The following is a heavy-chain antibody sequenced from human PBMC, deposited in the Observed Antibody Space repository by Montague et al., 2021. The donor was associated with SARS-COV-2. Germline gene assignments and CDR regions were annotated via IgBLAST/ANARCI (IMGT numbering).Heavy chain of an antibody. Sequence: KDYEVSVKSRITIDPDTSNNKISLQLHSVTPEDTAVYYCARTSASSDYWGQGTLVTVSS. D-gene: IGHD1-26*01. CDR2: K. CDR3: ARTSASSDY. J-gene: IGHJ4*02. V-gene: IGHV6-1*01.